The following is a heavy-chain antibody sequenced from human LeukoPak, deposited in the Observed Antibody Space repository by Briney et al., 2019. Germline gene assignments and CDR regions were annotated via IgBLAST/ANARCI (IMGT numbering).Heavy chain of an antibody. CDR2: ISGSDST. J-gene: IGHJ4*02. D-gene: IGHD3-9*01. CDR3: AKGVRFLDWWILDY. Sequence: GGSLRLSCAASGFTFSSYAMSWVRQAPGKGLEWVSAISGSDSTYYADSVKGRFTISRDNSKNTLYLQMNSLRTEDTAIYYCAKGVRFLDWWILDYWGQGSLVTVSS. CDR1: GFTFSSYA. V-gene: IGHV3-23*01.